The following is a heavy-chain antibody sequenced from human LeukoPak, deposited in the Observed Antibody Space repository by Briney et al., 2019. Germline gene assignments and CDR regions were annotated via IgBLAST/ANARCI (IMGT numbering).Heavy chain of an antibody. J-gene: IGHJ4*02. Sequence: GASVKVSCKASGFTCAKYAMSWVRQAPGQGLELMGWINTNTCTTTYARGFTGRFVFSLDTSVSTAYLQISSLKPEDTALYICARVNGYELGYWGQGTLVTVS. V-gene: IGHV7-4-1*02. CDR2: INTNTCTT. CDR3: ARVNGYELGY. CDR1: GFTCAKYA. D-gene: IGHD5-12*01.